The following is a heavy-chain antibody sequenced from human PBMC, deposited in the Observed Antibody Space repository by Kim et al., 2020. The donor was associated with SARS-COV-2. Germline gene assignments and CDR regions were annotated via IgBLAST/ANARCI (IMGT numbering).Heavy chain of an antibody. Sequence: GGSLRLSCAASGFTFSIYSIDWVRRAPGKGLEWIIYISSTSRNIYYADSVKGRFTVSRDNAENSVYLQMDSLTDEDTAIYYCARVGPSGSTVDYWGQGTPVTVSS. J-gene: IGHJ4*02. CDR3: ARVGPSGSTVDY. CDR1: GFTFSIYS. CDR2: ISSTSRNI. V-gene: IGHV3-48*02. D-gene: IGHD1-26*01.